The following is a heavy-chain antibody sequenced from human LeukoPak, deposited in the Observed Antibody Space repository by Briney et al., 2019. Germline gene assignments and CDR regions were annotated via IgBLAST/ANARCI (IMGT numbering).Heavy chain of an antibody. D-gene: IGHD3-10*01. V-gene: IGHV4-61*01. CDR2: IYYSGST. CDR1: GGSVSSGSYY. Sequence: SETLSLTCTVSGGSVSSGSYYWSWTRQPPGKGREWIGYIYYSGSTNYNPSLKSRVTISVDTSKNQFSLKLSSVTAADTAVYYCVAYGSGSYYHNFDYGGQGTLVTVSS. J-gene: IGHJ4*02. CDR3: VAYGSGSYYHNFDY.